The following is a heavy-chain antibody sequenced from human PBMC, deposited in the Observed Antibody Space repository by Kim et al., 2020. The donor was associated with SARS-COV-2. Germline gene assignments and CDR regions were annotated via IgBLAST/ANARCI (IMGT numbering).Heavy chain of an antibody. CDR3: ARDTNYDYALDV. Sequence: SETLSLTCTVSGGSISGYYWTWIRQPPGKGLEWIGYMYYSGSTIYNPSLKSRVTFSVDTPKNQFSLRLSSVTAADTAVYYCARDTNYDYALDVWGQGTAVTVSS. J-gene: IGHJ6*02. CDR1: GGSISGYY. CDR2: MYYSGST. V-gene: IGHV4-59*13.